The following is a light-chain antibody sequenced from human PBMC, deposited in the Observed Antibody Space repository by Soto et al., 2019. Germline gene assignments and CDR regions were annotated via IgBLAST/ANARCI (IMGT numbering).Light chain of an antibody. CDR3: CLYAVTFYV. Sequence: QSALTQPPSASGFPGQSVTISCTGTSSDVGYYDYVSWYQQHPGKAPKLVIYEVTKRPSGVPDRFSGSKSGNTASLTISGLQAEDEADYYCCLYAVTFYVFGTGTKVTVL. CDR1: SSDVGYYDY. J-gene: IGLJ1*01. V-gene: IGLV2-8*01. CDR2: EVT.